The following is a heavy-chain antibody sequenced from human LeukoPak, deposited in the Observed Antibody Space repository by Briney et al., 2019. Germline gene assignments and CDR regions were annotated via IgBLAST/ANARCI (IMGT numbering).Heavy chain of an antibody. CDR1: GFTISDYY. D-gene: IGHD3-10*01. V-gene: IGHV3-11*06. CDR2: ISSSSSYT. J-gene: IGHJ6*02. CDR3: AREHMVRGTYGMDV. Sequence: GGSLRLSCAASGFTISDYYMSWIRQAPGKGLEWVSYISSSSSYTNYADSVKGRFTISRDNAKNSLYLQMNSLRAEDTAVYYCAREHMVRGTYGMDVWGQGTTVTVSS.